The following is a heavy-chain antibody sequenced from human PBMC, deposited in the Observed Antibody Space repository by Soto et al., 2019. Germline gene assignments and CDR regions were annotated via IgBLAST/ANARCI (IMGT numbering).Heavy chain of an antibody. V-gene: IGHV5-10-1*01. CDR3: ARQIYDSDTGPSLQNSSDS. Sequence: GESLKISCKGSGYSFAGYWITWVRQKPGKGLEWMGRIDPSDSQTYYSPSFRGHVAISVTKSITTVFLQWSSLRASDTAMYYCARQIYDSDTGPSLQNSSDSWGQGLLVTV. D-gene: IGHD3-16*01. CDR1: GYSFAGYW. CDR2: IDPSDSQT. J-gene: IGHJ5*02.